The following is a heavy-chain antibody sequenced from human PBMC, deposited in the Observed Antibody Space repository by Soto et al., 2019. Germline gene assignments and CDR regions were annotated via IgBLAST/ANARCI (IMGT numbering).Heavy chain of an antibody. D-gene: IGHD4-4*01. CDR3: ARDRGTWTNYVGQDYGMDV. CDR2: ISAPENTI. Sequence: EVQLVESGGDLVQPGGSLRLSCAASGFTFSSYNMNWVRQAPGMGLEWISYISAPENTIYYADSVRGRFTISRDNVKSSLYLQMNSLRDGDTAVYYCARDRGTWTNYVGQDYGMDVWGQGTTVTVSS. V-gene: IGHV3-48*02. J-gene: IGHJ6*02. CDR1: GFTFSSYN.